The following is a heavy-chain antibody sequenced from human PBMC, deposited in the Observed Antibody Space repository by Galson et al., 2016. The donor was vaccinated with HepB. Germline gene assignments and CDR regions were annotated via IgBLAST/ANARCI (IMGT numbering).Heavy chain of an antibody. J-gene: IGHJ6*04. D-gene: IGHD3-22*01. V-gene: IGHV1-18*04. Sequence: SVKVSCKASGYTFTSYGISWIRQAPGQGPEWMGWISSNNGNTKYAQNLQGRVTMTTDTSTSAAYMELRSLTSDDTAVYYCARDKYSNGYYSQPRLDVWGKGTTVTVSS. CDR1: GYTFTSYG. CDR3: ARDKYSNGYYSQPRLDV. CDR2: ISSNNGNT.